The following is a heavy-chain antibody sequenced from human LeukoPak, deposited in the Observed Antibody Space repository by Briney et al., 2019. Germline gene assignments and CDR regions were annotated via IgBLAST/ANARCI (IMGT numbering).Heavy chain of an antibody. D-gene: IGHD3-10*01. J-gene: IGHJ4*02. V-gene: IGHV1-2*02. CDR3: ARAFGELLWEFDY. CDR1: GYTFTGYY. CDR2: INPNSGGT. Sequence: GASVKVSCKASGYTFTGYYMHWVRQAPGQGLEWMGWINPNSGGTNYAQKFQGRVTMTRDTSISTTYMELNRLRSGDTAVYYCARAFGELLWEFDYWGQGTLVTVSS.